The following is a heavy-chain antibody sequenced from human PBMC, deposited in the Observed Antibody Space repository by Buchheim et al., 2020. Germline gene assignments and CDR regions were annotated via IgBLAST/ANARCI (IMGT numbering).Heavy chain of an antibody. CDR2: ISSSSSTI. CDR3: ARDPDVIRGVTKMYYYYYYKDV. V-gene: IGHV3-48*02. J-gene: IGHJ6*03. D-gene: IGHD2-21*01. CDR1: GFTFSSYS. Sequence: EVQLVESGGGLVQPGGSLRLSCAASGFTFSSYSMNWVRQAPGKGLEWVSYISSSSSTIYYADSVKGRFTISRDNAKNSLYLQMNSLRDEDTAVYYCARDPDVIRGVTKMYYYYYYKDVWGKGTT.